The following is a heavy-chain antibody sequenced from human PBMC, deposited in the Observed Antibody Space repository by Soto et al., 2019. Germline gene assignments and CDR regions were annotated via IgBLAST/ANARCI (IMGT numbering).Heavy chain of an antibody. Sequence: GGSLRLSCAASGFSISTYGVTWVRQAPGKGLEWVSGFSGSSGNTYYADSVKGRFTISRDNSKDTVYLQMNSLRAEDTAVYYCARWNGYGDSWGQGTLVTVSS. V-gene: IGHV3-23*01. J-gene: IGHJ4*02. CDR1: GFSISTYG. CDR3: ARWNGYGDS. CDR2: FSGSSGNT. D-gene: IGHD1-1*01.